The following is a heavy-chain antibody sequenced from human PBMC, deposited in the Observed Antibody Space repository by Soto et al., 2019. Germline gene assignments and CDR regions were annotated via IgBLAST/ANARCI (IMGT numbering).Heavy chain of an antibody. CDR3: ARVYPPSGSISY. V-gene: IGHV4-34*01. D-gene: IGHD6-13*01. CDR1: GETFSGYH. Sequence: QVQLQQWGAGLLTPSGTLSLSCAVYGETFSGYHWIWIRQPPGKGLEWIGEINHSGNTNYNPSLKSRVTISVDTSKNQFSLKVTSVTAADTAVYYCARVYPPSGSISYWGQGTLVTVSS. CDR2: INHSGNT. J-gene: IGHJ4*02.